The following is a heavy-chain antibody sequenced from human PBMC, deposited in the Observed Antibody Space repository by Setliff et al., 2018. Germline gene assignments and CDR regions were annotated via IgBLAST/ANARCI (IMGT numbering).Heavy chain of an antibody. D-gene: IGHD3-22*01. Sequence: SVKVSCKASGGTFSSYAISWVRQAPGQGLEWMGGIIPILGIANYAQKFQGRVTITADKSTSTAYMELSSLRSEDTAVYYCARNGDSSGYSNDAFDIWGQGTMVTVSS. V-gene: IGHV1-69*10. CDR2: IIPILGIA. J-gene: IGHJ3*02. CDR1: GGTFSSYA. CDR3: ARNGDSSGYSNDAFDI.